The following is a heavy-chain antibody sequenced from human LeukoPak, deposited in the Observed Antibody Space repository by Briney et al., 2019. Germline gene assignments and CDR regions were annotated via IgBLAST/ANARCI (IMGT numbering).Heavy chain of an antibody. J-gene: IGHJ6*03. Sequence: SGTLSLTCAVSGDSISSSNWWSWVRQPPGKGLEWIGEIYHSGSTNYNPSLKSRVTISVDKSKNHFSLKLSSVTAADPAVYYCARAVQLERPPPLIGYYYMDVWGKGTTVTVSS. V-gene: IGHV4-4*02. CDR3: ARAVQLERPPPLIGYYYMDV. CDR2: IYHSGST. D-gene: IGHD1-1*01. CDR1: GDSISSSNW.